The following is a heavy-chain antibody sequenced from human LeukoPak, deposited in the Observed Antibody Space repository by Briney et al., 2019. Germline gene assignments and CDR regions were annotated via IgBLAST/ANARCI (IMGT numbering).Heavy chain of an antibody. D-gene: IGHD2-2*01. Sequence: SETLSLTCTVSGGSISSHYWSWIRQPPGKGLEWVGYIYYSGSTNYNPSLKSRVTISVDTSKNQFSLKLSFVTAADTAVYYCARLRYCSSTSCYWGYYFDYWGQGTLVTVSS. CDR2: IYYSGST. V-gene: IGHV4-59*11. CDR3: ARLRYCSSTSCYWGYYFDY. CDR1: GGSISSHY. J-gene: IGHJ4*02.